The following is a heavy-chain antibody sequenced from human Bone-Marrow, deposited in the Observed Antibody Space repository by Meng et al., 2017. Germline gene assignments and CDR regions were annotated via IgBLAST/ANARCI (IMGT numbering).Heavy chain of an antibody. V-gene: IGHV3-53*01. D-gene: IGHD4-17*01. CDR1: GFTVSSNY. CDR3: AKDRKPDGLWPFDS. CDR2: LTSST. J-gene: IGHJ4*02. Sequence: GGSLRLSCAASGFTVSSNYMSWVRQAPGKGLEWVSSLTSSTYYAESVKGRFTISRDNSKNTLYLQMNSLRAEDTAIYYCAKDRKPDGLWPFDSWGQGTLVTVSS.